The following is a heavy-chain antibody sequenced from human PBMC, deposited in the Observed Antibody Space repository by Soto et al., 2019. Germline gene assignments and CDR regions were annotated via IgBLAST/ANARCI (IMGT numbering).Heavy chain of an antibody. CDR1: GFTFSIYW. D-gene: IGHD2-21*01. CDR2: MNMDGSRT. J-gene: IGHJ4*02. CDR3: VRGDGDRYDGHGYLGRH. V-gene: IGHV3-74*01. Sequence: EVQLVESWGGLVQPGGSLRLSCAASGFTFSIYWMHWVRQAPGKGLVWVSRMNMDGSRTSYADFAKGRFTISRDDAKSTVYLQMINLRAEDTAVYYCVRGDGDRYDGHGYLGRHWGQGTLVTVSS.